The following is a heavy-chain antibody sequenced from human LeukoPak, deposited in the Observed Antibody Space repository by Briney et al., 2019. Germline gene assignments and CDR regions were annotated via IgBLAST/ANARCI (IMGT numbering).Heavy chain of an antibody. D-gene: IGHD6-19*01. Sequence: GGSLRLSCAASGFTFSSYSMNWVRQAPGKGLEWVSSISSSRSYIYYADSVKGRFTISRDNAKNSLYLQMNSLRAEDTAVYYCARVWDSSGWFDYWGQGTLVTVSS. J-gene: IGHJ5*01. CDR1: GFTFSSYS. V-gene: IGHV3-21*01. CDR3: ARVWDSSGWFDY. CDR2: ISSSRSYI.